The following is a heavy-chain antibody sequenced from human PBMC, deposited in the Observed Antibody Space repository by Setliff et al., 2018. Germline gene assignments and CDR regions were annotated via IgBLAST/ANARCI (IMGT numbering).Heavy chain of an antibody. J-gene: IGHJ6*03. D-gene: IGHD3-22*01. CDR2: ISTSSSTK. CDR3: ARLALTGYDSSGYYYALEYYYYMDV. V-gene: IGHV3-48*02. Sequence: GGSLRLSCVVSGFSFSNYGMTWVRQAPGKGLEWISYISTSSSTKYYADSVKGRFTISRDNANPSLYLQMNSLRDEDTAVYYCARLALTGYDSSGYYYALEYYYYMDVWGKGTTVTVSS. CDR1: GFSFSNYG.